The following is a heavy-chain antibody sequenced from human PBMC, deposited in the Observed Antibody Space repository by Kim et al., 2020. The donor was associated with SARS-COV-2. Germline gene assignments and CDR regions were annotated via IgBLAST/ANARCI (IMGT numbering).Heavy chain of an antibody. V-gene: IGHV1-24*01. CDR1: GYTLTELS. D-gene: IGHD1-26*01. CDR3: ATGVGMGVPSWFGT. Sequence: ASVKVSCKVSGYTLTELSMHWVRQAPGKGLEWMGGFDPEDGETIYAQKFQGRVTMTEDTSTDTAYMELSSLRSEDTAVYYCATGVGMGVPSWFGTWGQGTLVAVSS. CDR2: FDPEDGET. J-gene: IGHJ5*02.